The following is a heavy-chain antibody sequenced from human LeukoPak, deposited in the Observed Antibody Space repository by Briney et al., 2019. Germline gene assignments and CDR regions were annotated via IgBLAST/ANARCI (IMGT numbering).Heavy chain of an antibody. J-gene: IGHJ6*02. CDR2: IIPIFGTA. Sequence: SVKVSCKASGGTFSSYAISWVRRAPGQGLEWMGGIIPIFGTANYAQKFQGRVTITADESTSTAYMELSSLRSEDTAVYYCTRDFGTYYYDSSGYYIRNGMDVWGQGTTVTVS. CDR1: GGTFSSYA. V-gene: IGHV1-69*01. D-gene: IGHD3-22*01. CDR3: TRDFGTYYYDSSGYYIRNGMDV.